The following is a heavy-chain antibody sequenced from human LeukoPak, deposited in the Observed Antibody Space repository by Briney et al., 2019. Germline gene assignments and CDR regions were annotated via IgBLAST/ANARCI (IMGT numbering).Heavy chain of an antibody. D-gene: IGHD3-10*01. V-gene: IGHV3-21*01. J-gene: IGHJ4*02. CDR3: AKDRRPRVYGSGSPTDY. Sequence: PGGSLRLSCAASGFTFSSYSMNWVRQAPGKGLEWVSSISSSSSYIYYADSVKGRFTISRDNAKNSLYLQMNSLRAEDTAVYYCAKDRRPRVYGSGSPTDYWGQGTLVTVSS. CDR2: ISSSSSYI. CDR1: GFTFSSYS.